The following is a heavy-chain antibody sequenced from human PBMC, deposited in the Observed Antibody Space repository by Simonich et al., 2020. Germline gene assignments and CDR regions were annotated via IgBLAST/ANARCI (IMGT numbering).Heavy chain of an antibody. CDR2: IYYIGSN. V-gene: IGHV4-59*08. J-gene: IGHJ4*02. CDR3: ARLPDY. CDR1: GGSISSYY. Sequence: QVQLQESGPGLVKPSETLSLTCTVSGGSISSYYWSWIRQPPGKGLEWIGYIYYIGSNNYNPSLKSRVTISVDTSKNQFSLKLSSVTAADTAVYYCARLPDYWGQGTLVTVSS.